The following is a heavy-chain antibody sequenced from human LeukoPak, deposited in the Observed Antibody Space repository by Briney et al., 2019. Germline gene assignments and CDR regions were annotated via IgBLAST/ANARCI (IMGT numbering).Heavy chain of an antibody. V-gene: IGHV1-69*04. CDR3: ARDPRDSSGSRFDY. Sequence: SVKVSCKASGGTFSSYAISWVRQAPGQGLEWMGRIIPILGIANYAQKFQGRVTITADKSTSTAYMELSSLRSEDTAVYYCARDPRDSSGSRFDYWGQGTLVTVSS. CDR1: GGTFSSYA. CDR2: IIPILGIA. J-gene: IGHJ4*02. D-gene: IGHD3-22*01.